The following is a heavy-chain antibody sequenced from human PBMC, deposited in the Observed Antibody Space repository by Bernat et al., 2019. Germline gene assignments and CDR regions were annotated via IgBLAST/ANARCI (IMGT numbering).Heavy chain of an antibody. V-gene: IGHV3-43*02. CDR3: AKVYSYERWWDWFDP. CDR2: ISGDGSST. Sequence: EVQLVESGGGVVQPGGSLRLSCAASGFTFDDYAMHWVRQAPGKGLEWVSLISGDGSSTYYADSVKGRFTISRDNSKISLYLQMNSLRTEDTALYYCAKVYSYERWWDWFDPWGQGTLVTVS. CDR1: GFTFDDYA. J-gene: IGHJ5*02. D-gene: IGHD5-18*01.